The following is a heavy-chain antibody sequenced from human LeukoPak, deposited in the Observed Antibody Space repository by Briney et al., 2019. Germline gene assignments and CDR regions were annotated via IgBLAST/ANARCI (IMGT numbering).Heavy chain of an antibody. V-gene: IGHV4-34*01. CDR2: INHSGST. J-gene: IGHJ5*02. CDR3: ARGSASP. Sequence: SETLSLTCAVYGGSFSGYYWSWIRQPPGKGLEWMGEINHSGSTNYNPSLKSRVTISVHTSTHQFSLKLSSVTAADTAVYYCARGSASPWGQGTLVTVSS. CDR1: GGSFSGYY.